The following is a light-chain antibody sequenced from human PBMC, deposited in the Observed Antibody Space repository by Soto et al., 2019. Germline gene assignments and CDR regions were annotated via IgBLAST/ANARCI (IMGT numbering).Light chain of an antibody. V-gene: IGKV1-33*01. CDR2: DAS. Sequence: DIQMTQSPSSLSASVGDRITITCQASEDITNYLHWYQQKPGKAPKLLIYDASNLETGVPLRFSGSGSGTDFSFTISSLQAEDIATYYCQQYDYMPYTFGQGTKLEMK. CDR1: EDITNY. CDR3: QQYDYMPYT. J-gene: IGKJ2*01.